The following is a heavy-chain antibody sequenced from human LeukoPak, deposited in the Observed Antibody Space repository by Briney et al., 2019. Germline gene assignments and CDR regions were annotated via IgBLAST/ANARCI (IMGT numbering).Heavy chain of an antibody. CDR3: ARDLIRAFDAFDI. V-gene: IGHV3-21*01. CDR1: GFTFSNYT. J-gene: IGHJ3*02. D-gene: IGHD3-10*01. CDR2: ISSSSSYI. Sequence: TGGSLRLSCAASGFTFSNYTMNWVRQAPGKGLEWVSSISSSSSYIYYADSVKGRFTISRDNAKNSLYLQMNSLRAEDTAVYYCARDLIRAFDAFDIWGQGTMVTVSS.